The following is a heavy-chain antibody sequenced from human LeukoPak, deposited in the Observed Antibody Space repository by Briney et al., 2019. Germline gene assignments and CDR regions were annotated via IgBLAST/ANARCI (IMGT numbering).Heavy chain of an antibody. CDR3: ASSPMVRGVIDY. Sequence: GRSLRLSCEASGFTFSSYAMHWVRQAPGKGLEWVAVISYDGSNKYYADSVKGRFTISRDNSKNTLYLQMNSLRAEDTAVYYCASSPMVRGVIDYWGQGTLVTVSS. J-gene: IGHJ4*02. CDR2: ISYDGSNK. D-gene: IGHD3-10*01. CDR1: GFTFSSYA. V-gene: IGHV3-30-3*01.